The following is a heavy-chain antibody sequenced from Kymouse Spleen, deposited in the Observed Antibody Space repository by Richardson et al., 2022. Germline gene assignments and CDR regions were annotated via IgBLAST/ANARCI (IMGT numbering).Heavy chain of an antibody. V-gene: IGHV6-1*01. D-gene: IGHD3-10*01. J-gene: IGHJ6*02. Sequence: QVQLQQSGPGLVKPSQTLSLTCAISGDSVSSNSAAWNWIRQSPSRGLEWLGRTYYRSKWYNDYAVSVKSRITINPDTSKNQFSLQLNSVTPEDTAVYYCARVRGYYGSGSQGGYYYYGMDVWGQGTTVTVSS. CDR2: TYYRSKWYN. CDR1: GDSVSSNSAA. CDR3: ARVRGYYGSGSQGGYYYYGMDV.